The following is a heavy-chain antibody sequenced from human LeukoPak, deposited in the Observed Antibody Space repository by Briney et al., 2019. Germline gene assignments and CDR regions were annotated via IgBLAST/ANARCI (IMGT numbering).Heavy chain of an antibody. J-gene: IGHJ4*02. CDR1: GGSISSGDYC. D-gene: IGHD2-2*01. CDR3: ARSFVVPAAIFDY. CDR2: IYYSGST. Sequence: PSETLSLTCTVSGGSISSGDYCWSWIRQPPGKGLKWIGYIYYSGSTYYNPSLKSRVTISVDTSKNQFSLKLSSVTAADTAVYYCARSFVVPAAIFDYWGQGTLVTVSS. V-gene: IGHV4-30-4*08.